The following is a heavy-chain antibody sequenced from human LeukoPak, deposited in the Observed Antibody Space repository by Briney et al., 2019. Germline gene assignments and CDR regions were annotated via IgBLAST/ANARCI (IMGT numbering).Heavy chain of an antibody. CDR3: ARKTDSSGSGDY. J-gene: IGHJ4*02. Sequence: EGSLRLSCAASGFTVSSNFMSWVRQAPGKGLECVSVIYSRGGTYYADSVQGRFTISRDASKNTLFLQMNSLRADDTAVYYCARKTDSSGSGDYWGQGTLVTVSS. CDR1: GFTVSSNF. V-gene: IGHV3-53*01. CDR2: IYSRGGT. D-gene: IGHD3-22*01.